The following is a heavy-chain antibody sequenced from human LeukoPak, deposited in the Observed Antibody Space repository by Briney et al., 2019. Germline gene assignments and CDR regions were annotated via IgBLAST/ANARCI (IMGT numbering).Heavy chain of an antibody. CDR1: GFTVSSNY. D-gene: IGHD2-21*02. CDR3: ARDRGDHRGGGFDY. J-gene: IGHJ4*02. V-gene: IGHV3-53*01. CDR2: IYSGGST. Sequence: GGSLRLSCAASGFTVSSNYMSWVRQAPGKGLEWVSVIYSGGSTFYADSVKGRFTISRDNSKNTLYLQMNSLRAEDTAVYYCARDRGDHRGGGFDYWGQGTLVTVSS.